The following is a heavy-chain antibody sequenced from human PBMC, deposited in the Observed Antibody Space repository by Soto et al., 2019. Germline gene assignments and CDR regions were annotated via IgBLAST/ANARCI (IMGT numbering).Heavy chain of an antibody. Sequence: SETLSLTCTVSGGSISSGGYYWSWIRQHPGMGLEWIGYIYYSGSTYYNPSLKSRVTISVDTSKNQFSLKLSSVTAADTAVYYCARGILQYYYGMDVWGQGTTVTVSS. CDR1: GGSISSGGYY. J-gene: IGHJ6*02. D-gene: IGHD4-4*01. CDR3: ARGILQYYYGMDV. V-gene: IGHV4-31*03. CDR2: IYYSGST.